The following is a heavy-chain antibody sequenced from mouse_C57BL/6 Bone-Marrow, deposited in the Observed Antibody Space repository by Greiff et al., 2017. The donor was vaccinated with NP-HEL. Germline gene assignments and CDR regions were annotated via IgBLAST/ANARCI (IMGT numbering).Heavy chain of an antibody. D-gene: IGHD4-1*01. V-gene: IGHV1-64*01. J-gene: IGHJ2*01. CDR3: ARDQTVYYFDY. CDR1: GYTFTSYW. Sequence: VKLQQPGAELVKPGASVKLSCKASGYTFTSYWMHWVKQRPGQGLEWIGMIHPNSGSTNYNEKFKSKATLTVDKSSSTAYMQLSSLTSEDSAVYYCARDQTVYYFDYWGQGTTLTVSS. CDR2: IHPNSGST.